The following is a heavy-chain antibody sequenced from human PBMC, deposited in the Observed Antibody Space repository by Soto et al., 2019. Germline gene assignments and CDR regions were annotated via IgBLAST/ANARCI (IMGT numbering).Heavy chain of an antibody. D-gene: IGHD6-19*01. CDR3: ARDASGWSQY. CDR2: IKQGGSEK. CDR1: GFTFSGYW. J-gene: IGHJ4*02. V-gene: IGHV3-7*01. Sequence: GSLRLSCAASGFTFSGYWMSWLRQAPGKGLEWVANIKQGGSEKYFLDSVKGRFSISRDNAEKSLYLQMDSLRVDDTAVYYCARDASGWSQYWGQGTLVTVSS.